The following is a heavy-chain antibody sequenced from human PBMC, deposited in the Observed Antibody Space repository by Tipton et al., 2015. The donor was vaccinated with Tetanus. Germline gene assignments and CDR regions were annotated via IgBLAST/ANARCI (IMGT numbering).Heavy chain of an antibody. V-gene: IGHV5-51*01. J-gene: IGHJ5*02. CDR3: ARHGSIGACQNRFDA. CDR2: IFPSDSET. CDR1: GYIFTNYW. Sequence: QLVQSGAEVKKPGESLKISCKASGYIFTNYWIAWVRQMPGKGLEYMGIIFPSDSETRYNPTFRGQVTMSVDKATNTAYLQWSSLVASDSAVYYCARHGSIGACQNRFDAWGQGTPVTVSS. D-gene: IGHD6-6*01.